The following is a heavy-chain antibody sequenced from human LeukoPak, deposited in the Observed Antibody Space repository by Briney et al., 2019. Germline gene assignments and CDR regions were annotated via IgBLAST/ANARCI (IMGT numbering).Heavy chain of an antibody. J-gene: IGHJ4*02. Sequence: PGGSLRLSCAASGFTFSSYSMNWVRQAPGKGLEWVSSISSSSGYIYYADSVMGRFTISRDNAKNSLYLQMNSLRAEDTAVYYCARDRDIAARPRLFDYWGQGTLVTVS. CDR3: ARDRDIAARPRLFDY. CDR1: GFTFSSYS. D-gene: IGHD6-6*01. CDR2: ISSSSGYI. V-gene: IGHV3-21*01.